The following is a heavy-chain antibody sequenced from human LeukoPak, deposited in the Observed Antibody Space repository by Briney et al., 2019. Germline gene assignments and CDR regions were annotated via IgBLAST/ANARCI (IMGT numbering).Heavy chain of an antibody. Sequence: GGSLRLSCVASGFTFSSYSMNWVRQAPGKGLEWVSYISTSSNTIYYADSVKGRFTISRDNAMNSLYLQMNSLRDEDTAVYYCARVGYYYDKGVFEIWGQGTMVTVSS. D-gene: IGHD3-22*01. V-gene: IGHV3-48*02. CDR1: GFTFSSYS. J-gene: IGHJ3*02. CDR3: ARVGYYYDKGVFEI. CDR2: ISTSSNTI.